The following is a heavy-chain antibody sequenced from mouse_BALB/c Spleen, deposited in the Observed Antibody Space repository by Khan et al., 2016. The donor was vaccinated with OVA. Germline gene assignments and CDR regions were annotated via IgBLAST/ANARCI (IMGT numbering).Heavy chain of an antibody. CDR2: IWSDGST. D-gene: IGHD2-10*01. Sequence: QVQLKDSGPGLVAPSQSLSITCTISGFSLTNYGVHWVRQPPGKGLEWLVVIWSDGSTTYNSALKSRLTISKDNSKSQVVLKMKSLQTDDTAMYFCSRQPYYHYNIMDYWGQGTSVTVSS. V-gene: IGHV2-6-1*01. CDR1: GFSLTNYG. CDR3: SRQPYYHYNIMDY. J-gene: IGHJ4*01.